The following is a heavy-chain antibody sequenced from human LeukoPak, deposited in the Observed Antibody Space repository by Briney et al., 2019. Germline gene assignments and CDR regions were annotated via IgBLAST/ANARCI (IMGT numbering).Heavy chain of an antibody. D-gene: IGHD5/OR15-5a*01. CDR2: IRNVGSNK. CDR3: AKIEVSATLDY. V-gene: IGHV3-30*02. Sequence: PGGSLRLSCAASGFTFSTYGLHWVRQAPGKGLEWVAFIRNVGSNKYYADSVKGRFTISRDNSRNTLSLQMNSLRVEDTAVYYCAKIEVSATLDYWGQGTLVTVSS. J-gene: IGHJ4*02. CDR1: GFTFSTYG.